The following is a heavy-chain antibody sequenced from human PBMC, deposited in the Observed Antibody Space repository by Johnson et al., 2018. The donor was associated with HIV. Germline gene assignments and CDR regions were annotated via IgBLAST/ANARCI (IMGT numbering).Heavy chain of an antibody. CDR1: GFTFSSYG. J-gene: IGHJ3*01. Sequence: QVQLVESGGGLVQPGGSLRLSCAASGFTFSSYGMHWVRQAPGKGLEWVAFIRYDGSNKYYADSVKGRFTISREDSKNTVYLQMNGLKIEDTAVYYCTTDLIVVIPIGAFDVWGQGTMVTVS. CDR2: IRYDGSNK. V-gene: IGHV3-30*02. CDR3: TTDLIVVIPIGAFDV. D-gene: IGHD3-16*01.